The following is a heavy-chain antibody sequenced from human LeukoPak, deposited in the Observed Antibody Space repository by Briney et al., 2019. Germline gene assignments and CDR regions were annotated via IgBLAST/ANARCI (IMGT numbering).Heavy chain of an antibody. CDR1: GGSFSGYY. V-gene: IGHV4-34*01. J-gene: IGHJ4*02. Sequence: SETLSLTCAVYGGSFSGYYWSWIRQPPGKGLEWIGEINHSGSTNYNPSLKSRVTISVDTSKNQFSLKLSSVTAADTAVYYCARSIAAAKDYWGQGTLVTVSS. D-gene: IGHD6-13*01. CDR3: ARSIAAAKDY. CDR2: INHSGST.